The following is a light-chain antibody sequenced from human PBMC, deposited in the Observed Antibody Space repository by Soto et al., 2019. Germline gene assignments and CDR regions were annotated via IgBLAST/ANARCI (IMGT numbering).Light chain of an antibody. J-gene: IGKJ4*01. CDR3: QQYDVTPPNT. CDR1: QIVSSTY. Sequence: EIVLTQSPGTLSLSPGERATLSCRASQIVSSTYLAWFQQKAGQAPRLLIYGASTRATGIPDRFSGSGSGTDFTLTISGLETEDFALYYCQQYDVTPPNTFGGGTKVEV. CDR2: GAS. V-gene: IGKV3-20*01.